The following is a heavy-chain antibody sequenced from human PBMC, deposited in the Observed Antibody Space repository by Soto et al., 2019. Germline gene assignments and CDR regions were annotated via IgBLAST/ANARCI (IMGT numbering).Heavy chain of an antibody. Sequence: SETLSLTCTVSGGPITSGGYYWSWIRQHPGKGLEWIGYIYYSGSTYYNPSLRSRVTMSVDSSKNQFSLNLSSVTAADTAVYFCARGGVARGRGVLYYFDYWGQGTLVTVSS. CDR2: IYYSGST. D-gene: IGHD3-3*01. J-gene: IGHJ4*02. CDR3: ARGGVARGRGVLYYFDY. CDR1: GGPITSGGYY. V-gene: IGHV4-31*03.